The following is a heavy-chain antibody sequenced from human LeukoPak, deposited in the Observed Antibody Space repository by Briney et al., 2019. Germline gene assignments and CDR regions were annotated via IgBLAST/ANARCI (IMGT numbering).Heavy chain of an antibody. D-gene: IGHD5-24*01. Sequence: SVKVSCKASGGTFSSYAISWVRQAPGQGLEWMGRIIPILGIANYAQKFQGRVTITADKSTSTAYMELSSLRSEDTAVYYCARDWGEMATINPFDYWGQGTLVTVSS. J-gene: IGHJ4*02. CDR3: ARDWGEMATINPFDY. CDR1: GGTFSSYA. V-gene: IGHV1-69*04. CDR2: IIPILGIA.